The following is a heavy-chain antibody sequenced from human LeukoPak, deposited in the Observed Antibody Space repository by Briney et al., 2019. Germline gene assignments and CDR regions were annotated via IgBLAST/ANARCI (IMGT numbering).Heavy chain of an antibody. CDR1: GGSISSYY. D-gene: IGHD1-1*01. V-gene: IGHV4-59*01. Sequence: PSETLSLTCTVSGGSISSYYWSWIRQPPGKGLEWIGYIYYSGSTNYNPSLKSRVTISVDTSKNQFSLKLSSVTAADTAVYYCARGGGTTKYYYYGVDVWGQGTTVTVSS. CDR2: IYYSGST. J-gene: IGHJ6*02. CDR3: ARGGGTTKYYYYGVDV.